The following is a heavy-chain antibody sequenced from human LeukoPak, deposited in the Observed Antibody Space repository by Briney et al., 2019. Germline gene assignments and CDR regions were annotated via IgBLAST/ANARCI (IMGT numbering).Heavy chain of an antibody. J-gene: IGHJ6*03. CDR3: ARGVRRVVSYYMDV. CDR1: GYTFTSYD. CDR2: MNPNSGNT. D-gene: IGHD2-2*01. Sequence: ASVKVSGKDSGYTFTSYDINWVRQATGQGLEWMGWMNPNSGNTGYAQKFQGRVTITRNTSISTAYMELSSLRAEDTAVYYCARGVRRVVSYYMDVWGKGTTVTVSS. V-gene: IGHV1-8*03.